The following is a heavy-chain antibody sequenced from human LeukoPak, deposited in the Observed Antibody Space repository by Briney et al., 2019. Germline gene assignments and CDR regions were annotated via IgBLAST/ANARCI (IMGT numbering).Heavy chain of an antibody. J-gene: IGHJ4*02. D-gene: IGHD3-10*01. CDR2: ISANGGAT. Sequence: GGSLRLSCVASGFTFSNFAMNWVRQAPGKGLEWVSLISANGGATYYADSVKGRFTISRDNSKNTLYLQMNSLRADGTAVYYCAKASGSPCYFDYWGQGTLVTVSS. CDR3: AKASGSPCYFDY. V-gene: IGHV3-23*01. CDR1: GFTFSNFA.